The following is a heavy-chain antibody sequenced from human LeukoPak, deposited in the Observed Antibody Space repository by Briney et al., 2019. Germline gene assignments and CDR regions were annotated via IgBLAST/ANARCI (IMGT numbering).Heavy chain of an antibody. J-gene: IGHJ6*03. CDR2: ISGSGGST. V-gene: IGHV3-23*01. D-gene: IGHD3-10*01. CDR1: GFTFSSYG. Sequence: PGGSLRLSCAASGFTFSSYGMSWVRQAPGKGLEWVSAISGSGGSTYYADSVKGRFTISRDNSKNTLYLQMNSLRAEDTAVYYCAKTDGSGRVDMYYMDVWGKGTTVTISS. CDR3: AKTDGSGRVDMYYMDV.